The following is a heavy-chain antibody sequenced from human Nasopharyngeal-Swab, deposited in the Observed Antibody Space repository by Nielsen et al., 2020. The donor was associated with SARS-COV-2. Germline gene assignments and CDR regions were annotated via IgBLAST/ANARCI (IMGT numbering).Heavy chain of an antibody. CDR2: IIPIFGTA. J-gene: IGHJ3*02. V-gene: IGHV1-69*13. CDR3: AKSRYDFWSGYRNPNAFDI. D-gene: IGHD3-3*01. CDR1: GGTFSSYA. Sequence: SVKVSCKASGGTFSSYAISWVRQAPGQGLEWMGGIIPIFGTANYAQKFQGRVTITADESTSTAYMELSSLRSEDTAVYYCAKSRYDFWSGYRNPNAFDIWGQGTMVTVSS.